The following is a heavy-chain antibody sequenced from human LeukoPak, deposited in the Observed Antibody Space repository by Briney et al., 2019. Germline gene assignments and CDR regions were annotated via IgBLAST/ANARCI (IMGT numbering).Heavy chain of an antibody. V-gene: IGHV4-39*01. Sequence: SETLSLTCTVSGGSISSSSYYWGWIRQPPGKGLEWIGSIYYSGSTYYNPSLKSRVTISVDTSKNQFSLKLSSVTAADTAVYYCARPGGSSSWRYFDLWGRGTLVTVSS. CDR3: ARPGGSSSWRYFDL. D-gene: IGHD6-13*01. CDR1: GGSISSSSYY. J-gene: IGHJ2*01. CDR2: IYYSGST.